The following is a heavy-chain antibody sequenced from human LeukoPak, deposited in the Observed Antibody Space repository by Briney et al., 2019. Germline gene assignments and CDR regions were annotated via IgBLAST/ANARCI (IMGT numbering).Heavy chain of an antibody. V-gene: IGHV5-51*01. D-gene: IGHD3-3*01. Sequence: PGESLKIFCKGSGYSFTTYWIGWVRQMPGKGLEWMGIIYPGDSDTRYSPPFQGQVTISADKSNSTAYLQWSSLKASDTAMYYCAKTGYYYDFWSGYFDYWGQGTLVTVSS. CDR3: AKTGYYYDFWSGYFDY. CDR2: IYPGDSDT. CDR1: GYSFTTYW. J-gene: IGHJ4*02.